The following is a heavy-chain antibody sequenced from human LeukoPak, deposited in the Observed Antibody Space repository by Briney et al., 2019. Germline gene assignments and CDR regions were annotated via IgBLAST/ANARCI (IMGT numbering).Heavy chain of an antibody. D-gene: IGHD3-3*01. CDR3: ARGPLGDDKLLRFLEWLIFDY. J-gene: IGHJ4*02. V-gene: IGHV4-34*01. Sequence: SETLSLTCAVYGGSFGGYYWSWIRQPPGNGLEWIGEINHSGSTNYNPSLKSRVTISVDTSKNQFSLKLSSVTAADTAVYYCARGPLGDDKLLRFLEWLIFDYWGQGTLVTVSS. CDR2: INHSGST. CDR1: GGSFGGYY.